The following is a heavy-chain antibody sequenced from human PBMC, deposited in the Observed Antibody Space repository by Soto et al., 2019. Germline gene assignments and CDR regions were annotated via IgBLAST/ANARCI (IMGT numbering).Heavy chain of an antibody. CDR1: GFTFSSYG. V-gene: IGHV3-30*18. CDR3: AKVWDYYDSSGYRQSSFDY. D-gene: IGHD3-22*01. J-gene: IGHJ4*02. CDR2: ISYDGSNK. Sequence: GGSLRLSCAASGFTFSSYGMHWVRQAPGKGLEWVAVISYDGSNKYYADSVKGRFTISRDNSKNTLYLQMNSLRAEDTAVYYRAKVWDYYDSSGYRQSSFDYWGQGTLVTVSS.